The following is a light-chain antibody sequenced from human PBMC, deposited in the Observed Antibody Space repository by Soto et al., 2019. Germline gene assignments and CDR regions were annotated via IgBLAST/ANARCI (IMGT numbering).Light chain of an antibody. J-gene: IGKJ1*01. Sequence: EIVLTQSPGTLSLSPGERATLSCRASQSVSSSYLAWYQQKPGQAPRLLIYGTSSRATGIPDSFSGSGSGTDFTLTISRQEPEDYAVYYCQQYGSSPRTFGQGTKVEIK. CDR1: QSVSSSY. V-gene: IGKV3-20*01. CDR2: GTS. CDR3: QQYGSSPRT.